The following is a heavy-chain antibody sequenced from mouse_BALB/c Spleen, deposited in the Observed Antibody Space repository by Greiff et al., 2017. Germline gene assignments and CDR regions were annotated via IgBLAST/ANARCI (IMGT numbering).Heavy chain of an antibody. D-gene: IGHD1-1*01. J-gene: IGHJ2*01. CDR2: IDPANGNT. CDR1: GFNIKDTY. CDR3: ASPITTVVGPYYFDY. Sequence: VQLKQSGAELVKPGASVKLSCTASGFNIKDTYMHWVKQRPEQGLEWIGRIDPANGNTKYDPKFQGKATITADTSSNTAYLQLSSLTSEDTAVYYCASPITTVVGPYYFDYWGQGTTLTVSS. V-gene: IGHV14-3*02.